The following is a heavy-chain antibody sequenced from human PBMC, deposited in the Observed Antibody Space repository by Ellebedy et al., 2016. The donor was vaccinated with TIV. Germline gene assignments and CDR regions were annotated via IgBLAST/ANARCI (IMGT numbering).Heavy chain of an antibody. D-gene: IGHD6-19*01. CDR2: TSYAGSHN. J-gene: IGHJ3*01. CDR1: GFTFSNYA. V-gene: IGHV3-30*04. CDR3: AREYGSASYTKAFDF. Sequence: GESLKISCAASGFTFSNYAIHWVRQAPGKGLEWVAVTSYAGSHNFYADSVKGRFSISRDNSKSTVYLQIDSLRVEDTAVYYCAREYGSASYTKAFDFWGQGTVVTVSS.